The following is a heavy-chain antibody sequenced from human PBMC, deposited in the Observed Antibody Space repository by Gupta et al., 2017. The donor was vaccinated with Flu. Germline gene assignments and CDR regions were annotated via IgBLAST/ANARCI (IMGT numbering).Heavy chain of an antibody. D-gene: IGHD3-9*01. J-gene: IGHJ4*02. V-gene: IGHV3-21*01. CDR1: GFTFSSYS. CDR3: ARGYDILTGYYSFDY. Sequence: EVQLVESGGGLVKPGGSLRLSCAASGFTFSSYSMNWVRQAPGKGLEWVSSISSSSSYIYYADSVKGRFTISRDNAKNSLYLQMNSLRAEDTAVYYCARGYDILTGYYSFDYWGQGTLVTVSS. CDR2: ISSSSSYI.